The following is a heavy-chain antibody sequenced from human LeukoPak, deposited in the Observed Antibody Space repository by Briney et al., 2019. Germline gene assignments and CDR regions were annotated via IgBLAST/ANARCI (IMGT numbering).Heavy chain of an antibody. CDR3: ARVLPYSSGWGVDY. CDR2: IYYSGST. J-gene: IGHJ4*02. Sequence: SETLSLTCAVYGGSFSGYYWSWIRQPPGKGLEWIGYIYYSGSTNYNPSLKSRVTISVDTSKSQFSLNLSSVTAADTAVYYCARVLPYSSGWGVDYWGQGTLVTVSS. D-gene: IGHD6-19*01. CDR1: GGSFSGYY. V-gene: IGHV4-59*01.